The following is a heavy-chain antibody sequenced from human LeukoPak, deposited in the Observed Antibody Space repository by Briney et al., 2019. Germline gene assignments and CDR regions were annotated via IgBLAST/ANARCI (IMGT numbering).Heavy chain of an antibody. V-gene: IGHV3-23*01. Sequence: PGGSLRLSCAASGFTFSSYGMNWVRQAPGKGLEWVSGIVPSGGTTYYADSVKGRFTVSRDNSKNTLYLQMNSLRAEDTAVYYCARDLGTTTVTTPGYWGQGTLVTVSS. CDR3: ARDLGTTTVTTPGY. D-gene: IGHD4-17*01. CDR2: IVPSGGTT. CDR1: GFTFSSYG. J-gene: IGHJ4*02.